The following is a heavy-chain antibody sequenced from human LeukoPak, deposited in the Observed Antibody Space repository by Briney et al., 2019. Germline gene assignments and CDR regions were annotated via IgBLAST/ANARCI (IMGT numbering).Heavy chain of an antibody. CDR3: AKGAYGSGSSSFDY. CDR2: IRDSGGST. D-gene: IGHD3-10*01. J-gene: IGHJ4*02. V-gene: IGHV3-23*01. Sequence: GGSLRLSCAASGFTFNTYSMNWVRQAPGKGLEWVSLIRDSGGSTYYADSVKGRFTIPRDNSKNTLYLQMNSLRAEDTALYYCAKGAYGSGSSSFDYWGQGILVTVSS. CDR1: GFTFNTYS.